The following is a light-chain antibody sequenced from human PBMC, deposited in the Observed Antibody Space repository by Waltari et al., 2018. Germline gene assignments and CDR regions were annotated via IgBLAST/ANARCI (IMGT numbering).Light chain of an antibody. V-gene: IGKV1-16*01. Sequence: DVQMTQSPSSLSASVGDSVTITCRANRGINTYLAWFLQKPGEAPKSLIYDSSRLQSGVPSRFSGSGSGTDVTLTISSLQPEDFGNYYCQQYSSNPITFGQGSRLEIK. J-gene: IGKJ5*01. CDR2: DSS. CDR1: RGINTY. CDR3: QQYSSNPIT.